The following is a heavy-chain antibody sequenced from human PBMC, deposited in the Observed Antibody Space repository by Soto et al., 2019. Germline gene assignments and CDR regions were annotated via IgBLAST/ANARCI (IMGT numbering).Heavy chain of an antibody. V-gene: IGHV3-23*01. CDR3: AKDRVCVTTSCYTAFDC. CDR1: GFTFDSYA. D-gene: IGHD2-2*01. J-gene: IGHJ4*02. Sequence: EVQLLESGGGLVQPGGSLRLSCAASGFTFDSYAMAWVRQAPGKGLEWVSTISGSGDSTNYADSVKGRFTISRDNSKNTLFLLMNSLRSEDTAFYYCAKDRVCVTTSCYTAFDCWGQGTLVTVSS. CDR2: ISGSGDST.